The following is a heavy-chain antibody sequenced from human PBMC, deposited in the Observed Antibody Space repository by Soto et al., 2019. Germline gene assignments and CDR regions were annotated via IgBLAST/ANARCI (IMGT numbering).Heavy chain of an antibody. CDR1: GFTFSSYS. Sequence: EVQLVESGGGLVKPGGSLRLFCAASGFTFSSYSMNWVRQAPGKGLEWVSSISSSSSYIYYADSVKGRFTISRDNAKNSLYLQMDSLRAEDTAVYYCASVSDYYFDYWGQGTLVTVSS. J-gene: IGHJ4*02. V-gene: IGHV3-21*01. D-gene: IGHD3-16*01. CDR2: ISSSSSYI. CDR3: ASVSDYYFDY.